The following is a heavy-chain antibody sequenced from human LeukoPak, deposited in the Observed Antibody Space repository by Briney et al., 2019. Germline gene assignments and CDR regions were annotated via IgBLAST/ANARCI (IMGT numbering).Heavy chain of an antibody. Sequence: GGSLRLSCATSGYTFSSYWMDWVRQAPGKGLVWASRINTDGSSTNYTDSVKGRFTISRDNAKNTLYLQMNSLRDEDTAVYYCARGTFTIFGVVDYWGQGTLVAVSS. D-gene: IGHD3-3*01. CDR1: GYTFSSYW. CDR2: INTDGSST. J-gene: IGHJ4*02. V-gene: IGHV3-74*01. CDR3: ARGTFTIFGVVDY.